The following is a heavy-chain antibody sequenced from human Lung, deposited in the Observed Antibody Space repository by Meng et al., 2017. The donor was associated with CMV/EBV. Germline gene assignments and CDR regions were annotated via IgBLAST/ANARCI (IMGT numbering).Heavy chain of an antibody. CDR3: ARVDRQWFDP. J-gene: IGHJ5*02. CDR2: FYQGGTT. V-gene: IGHV4-39*07. Sequence: LTCIVSGGSIGSSGFYWGWIRQPPGKGLEWIGNFYQGGTTSFHPSLKGRVSISLDMSKNQFSLNLNSVTAADTAVYYCARVDRQWFDPWGQGTLVTVSS. CDR1: GGSIGSSGFY.